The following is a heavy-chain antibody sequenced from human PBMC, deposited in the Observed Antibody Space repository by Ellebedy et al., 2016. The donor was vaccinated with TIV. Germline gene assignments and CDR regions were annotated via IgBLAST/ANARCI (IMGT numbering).Heavy chain of an antibody. V-gene: IGHV3-30-3*01. D-gene: IGHD5-12*01. CDR1: GFTFSTYA. CDR3: ARAAHSGYEYRLFYFDY. CDR2: VSYDGSNV. J-gene: IGHJ4*02. Sequence: PGGSLRLSCAASGFTFSTYAVHWVRQAPGKGLEWVAGVSYDGSNVYFADSVRGRFTISRDNSKNILYLQMNSLRLDDTAVYYCARAAHSGYEYRLFYFDYWGQGALVTVSS.